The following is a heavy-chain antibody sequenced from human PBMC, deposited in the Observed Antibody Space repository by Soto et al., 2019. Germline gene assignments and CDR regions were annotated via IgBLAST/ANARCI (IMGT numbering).Heavy chain of an antibody. CDR1: GGSISSGDYY. CDR3: ARWWFGEFFDY. V-gene: IGHV4-30-4*01. Sequence: QVQLQESGPGLVKPSQTLSLTCTVSGGSISSGDYYWSWIRQPPGKGLEWIGYIYYSGSTYYNPSLKSRVTTSVATSKNPFSLKLSSVTAADTAVYYCARWWFGEFFDYWGQGTLVTVSS. J-gene: IGHJ4*02. D-gene: IGHD3-10*01. CDR2: IYYSGST.